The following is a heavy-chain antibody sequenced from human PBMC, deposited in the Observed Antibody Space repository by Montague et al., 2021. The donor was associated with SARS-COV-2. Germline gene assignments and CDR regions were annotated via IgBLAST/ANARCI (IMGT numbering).Heavy chain of an antibody. CDR3: ARRPPGYRYFYYLDV. D-gene: IGHD1-1*01. V-gene: IGHV4-59*01. CDR1: GGSFSSYY. J-gene: IGHJ6*03. Sequence: SETLSLTCTVSGGSFSSYYWSWIRQPPGKGLEWIGYLYYSGSTNYNPSLKSRVTISVDTSKNQFSLGLNSVTAADTAVYYCARRPPGYRYFYYLDVWDKGTTVTVSS. CDR2: LYYSGST.